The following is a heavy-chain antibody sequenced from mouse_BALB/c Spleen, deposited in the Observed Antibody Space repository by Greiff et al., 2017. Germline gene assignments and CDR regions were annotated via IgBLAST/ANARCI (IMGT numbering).Heavy chain of an antibody. D-gene: IGHD2-4*01. CDR3: ARDDDYDGAWFAY. CDR2: IWAGGST. CDR1: GLSLTSYG. V-gene: IGHV2-9*02. J-gene: IGHJ3*01. Sequence: LMAPSQSLSITCTVLGLSLTSYGVHWVRQPPGKGLEWLGVIWAGGSTNYNSALMSRLSISKDNPKSQVFLKMNSLQTDDTAMYYSARDDDYDGAWFAYWGQGTLVTVSA.